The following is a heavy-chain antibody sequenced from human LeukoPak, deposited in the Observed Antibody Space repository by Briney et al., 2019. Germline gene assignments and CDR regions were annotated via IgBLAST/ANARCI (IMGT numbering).Heavy chain of an antibody. V-gene: IGHV4-59*01. CDR2: IYYSGIT. Sequence: SETLSLTCSVSGGSTSSYYWSWIRQPPGKGLEWIGYIYYSGITNYDTTYNPSLRSRVTISVDRSENQFSLKLSSVTAADTAVYYCARGGGTYYGVDVWGQGTTVTVSS. CDR3: ARGGGTYYGVDV. CDR1: GGSTSSYY. D-gene: IGHD1/OR15-1a*01. J-gene: IGHJ6*02.